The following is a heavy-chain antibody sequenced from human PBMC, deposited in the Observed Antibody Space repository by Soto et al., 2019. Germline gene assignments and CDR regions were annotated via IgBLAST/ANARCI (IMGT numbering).Heavy chain of an antibody. CDR1: GGTFSSYT. V-gene: IGHV1-69*02. Sequence: QVQLVQSGAEVKKPGSSVKVSCKASGGTFSSYTISWVRQAPGQGLEWMGRIIPILGIANYAQKFQGRVTITADKSTSTAYMELSSLSSEDTAVYYCVKIAVAGTGYFDYWGQGTLVTVSS. J-gene: IGHJ4*02. D-gene: IGHD6-19*01. CDR3: VKIAVAGTGYFDY. CDR2: IIPILGIA.